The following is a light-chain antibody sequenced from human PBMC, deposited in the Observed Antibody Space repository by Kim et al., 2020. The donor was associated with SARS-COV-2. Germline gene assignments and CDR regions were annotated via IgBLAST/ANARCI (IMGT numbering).Light chain of an antibody. CDR2: DAS. CDR3: QQYDNLPPFT. Sequence: ASVGDRVTITCQASQDISNYLNWYQQKPGKAPNRLIDDASNLETGVPSRFSGSGSGTDFTFTISSLQPEDIATYYCQQYDNLPPFTFGQGTKLEI. CDR1: QDISNY. J-gene: IGKJ2*01. V-gene: IGKV1-33*01.